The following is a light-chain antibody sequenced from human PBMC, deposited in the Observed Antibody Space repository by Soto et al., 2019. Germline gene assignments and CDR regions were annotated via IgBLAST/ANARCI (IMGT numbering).Light chain of an antibody. Sequence: IQLTQSPSSLSASVGDRVTITCRASQGISSYLAWYQQKPGKAPKLLIYAASTLQSGVPSRFSGRGSGTDFTLTISSLQPEDFATYDCQQLNSYPYTFGQGTKLEIK. V-gene: IGKV1-9*01. CDR2: AAS. J-gene: IGKJ2*01. CDR1: QGISSY. CDR3: QQLNSYPYT.